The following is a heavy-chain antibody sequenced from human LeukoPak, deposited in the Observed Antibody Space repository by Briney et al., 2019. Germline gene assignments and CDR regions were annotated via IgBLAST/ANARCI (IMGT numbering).Heavy chain of an antibody. CDR3: ASFSRDGYNPFDY. D-gene: IGHD5-24*01. J-gene: IGHJ4*02. CDR1: GGTFSSYA. CDR2: ILPILGIA. V-gene: IGHV1-69*04. Sequence: SVKVSCKASGGTFSSYAISRVRQAPGQGLEWMGRILPILGIANYAQKFQGRVTSTADKSTSTAYMELSSLRSEDTAVYYCASFSRDGYNPFDYWGQGTLVTVSS.